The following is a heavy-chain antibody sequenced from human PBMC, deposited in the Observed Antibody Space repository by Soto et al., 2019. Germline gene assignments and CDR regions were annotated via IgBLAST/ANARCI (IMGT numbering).Heavy chain of an antibody. J-gene: IGHJ4*02. Sequence: EVRLVESGGGLVQPGGSLRLSCAASGFPFSSHWLQWVRQVPGRGLVWVSRIDNTGSSAIYADSVRGRFTVSRDNAKDTLYLPTNSLRAEDTAVYYCATLNGYDYWGQGTLVTVSS. CDR2: IDNTGSSA. V-gene: IGHV3-74*01. D-gene: IGHD5-12*01. CDR3: ATLNGYDY. CDR1: GFPFSSHW.